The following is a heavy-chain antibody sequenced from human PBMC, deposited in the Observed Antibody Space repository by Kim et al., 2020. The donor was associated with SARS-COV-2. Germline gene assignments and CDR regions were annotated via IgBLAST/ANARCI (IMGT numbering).Heavy chain of an antibody. Sequence: GGSLRLSCAASGFTFSSYSMNWVRQAPGKGLEWVSSISSSSSYIYYADSVKGRFTISRDNAKNSLYLQMNSLRAEDTAVYYCARGALIDYDILTGYYVSPYFGSWGQGTLVTVSS. CDR1: GFTFSSYS. J-gene: IGHJ4*02. D-gene: IGHD3-9*01. CDR3: ARGALIDYDILTGYYVSPYFGS. V-gene: IGHV3-21*01. CDR2: ISSSSSYI.